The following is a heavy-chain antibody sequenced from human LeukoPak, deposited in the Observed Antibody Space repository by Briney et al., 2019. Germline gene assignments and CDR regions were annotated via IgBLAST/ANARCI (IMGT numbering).Heavy chain of an antibody. V-gene: IGHV3-33*01. CDR2: IWCDGSNK. J-gene: IGHJ4*02. CDR3: ARDDYYDSSGYYDY. Sequence: GGSLRLSCAASGFTFSSYGMHWVRQAPGKGLEWVAVIWCDGSNKYYADSVKGRFTISRDNSKNTLYLQMNSLRAEDTAVYYCARDDYYDSSGYYDYWGQGTLVTVSS. CDR1: GFTFSSYG. D-gene: IGHD3-22*01.